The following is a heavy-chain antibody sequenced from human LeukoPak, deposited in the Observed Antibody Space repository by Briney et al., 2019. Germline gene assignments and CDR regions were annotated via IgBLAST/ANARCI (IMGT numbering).Heavy chain of an antibody. CDR1: GFTFSSYG. V-gene: IGHV3-30*18. J-gene: IGHJ5*02. Sequence: GRSLRLSCAASGFTFSSYGMHWVRQAPGKGLEWVAVISYDGSNKYYADSVKGRFTISRGNSKNTLYLQMNSLRAEDTAVYYCAKDRPWFDPWGQGTLVTVSS. CDR3: AKDRPWFDP. CDR2: ISYDGSNK.